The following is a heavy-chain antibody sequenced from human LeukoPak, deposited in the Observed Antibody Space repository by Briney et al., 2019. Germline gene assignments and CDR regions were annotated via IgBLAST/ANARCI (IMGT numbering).Heavy chain of an antibody. V-gene: IGHV4-30-2*01. D-gene: IGHD3-10*01. CDR2: IYHSGST. J-gene: IGHJ5*02. Sequence: SQTLSLTCAVSGGSISSGGYSWSWIRQPPGKGLEWIGYIYHSGSTYYNPSLKSRVTISVDRSKNQFSLKLSSVTAADTAVYYCARGHLDATYYYGSGTFNWFDPWGQGTLVTVSS. CDR3: ARGHLDATYYYGSGTFNWFDP. CDR1: GGSISSGGYS.